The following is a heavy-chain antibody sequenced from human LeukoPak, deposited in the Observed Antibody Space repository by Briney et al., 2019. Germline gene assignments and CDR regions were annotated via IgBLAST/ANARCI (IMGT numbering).Heavy chain of an antibody. D-gene: IGHD6-13*01. J-gene: IGHJ2*01. Sequence: SETLSLTCAVYGGSFSGYYWSWIRQPPGKGLEWIGEINHSGSTNYNPSLKSRVTISVDTSKNQFSLKLSSVTAADTAVYYCARRGSSWYSYWVSHFDLWGRGTLVTVSS. CDR1: GGSFSGYY. CDR3: ARRGSSWYSYWVSHFDL. V-gene: IGHV4-34*01. CDR2: INHSGST.